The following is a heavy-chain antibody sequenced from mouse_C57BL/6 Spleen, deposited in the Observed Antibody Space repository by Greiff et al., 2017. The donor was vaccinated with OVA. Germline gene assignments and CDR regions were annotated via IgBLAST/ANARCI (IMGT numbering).Heavy chain of an antibody. D-gene: IGHD2-1*01. CDR1: GFTFSNYW. CDR3: TERNSLLSDY. J-gene: IGHJ2*01. CDR2: IRLKSDNYAT. Sequence: EVKLEESGGGLVQPGGSMKLSCVASGFTFSNYWMNWVRQSPEKGLEWVAQIRLKSDNYATHYAESVKGRFTISRDASKSGVYLQMNNLSAEDTGNYCGTERNSLLSDYWGQGTTLTVSS. V-gene: IGHV6-3*01.